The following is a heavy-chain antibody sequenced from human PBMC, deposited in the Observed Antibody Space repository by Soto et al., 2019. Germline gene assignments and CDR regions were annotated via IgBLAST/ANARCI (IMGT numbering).Heavy chain of an antibody. CDR1: GFTFSSYW. D-gene: IGHD3-10*01. J-gene: IGHJ4*02. V-gene: IGHV3-7*01. CDR2: IKHDGSER. Sequence: GGSLRLSCAASGFTFSSYWMSWVRQAPGKGLEWVANIKHDGSERYYVDSVKGRFTISRDNAKNSLYLQMNSLRAEDTAVYSCARDFPGDGIPEDYWGQGTLVTVSS. CDR3: ARDFPGDGIPEDY.